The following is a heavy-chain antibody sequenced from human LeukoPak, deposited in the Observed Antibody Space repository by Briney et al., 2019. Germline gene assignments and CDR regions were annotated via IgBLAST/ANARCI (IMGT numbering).Heavy chain of an antibody. J-gene: IGHJ3*02. V-gene: IGHV4-4*07. Sequence: SETLSLTCTVSGGSIRNYYWSWIRQSAEKGLEWIGRVYTSGTTNYNPSLKSRVTISVDTSKNQFSLKLSSVTAAGTAVYYCARVARGIRGYSYGTVAFDIWGQGTMVTVSS. CDR2: VYTSGTT. CDR3: ARVARGIRGYSYGTVAFDI. D-gene: IGHD5-18*01. CDR1: GGSIRNYY.